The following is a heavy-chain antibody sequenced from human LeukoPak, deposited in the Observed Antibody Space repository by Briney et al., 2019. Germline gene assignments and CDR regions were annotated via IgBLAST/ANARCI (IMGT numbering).Heavy chain of an antibody. CDR2: IYHSGST. CDR1: GYSISSGYY. V-gene: IGHV4-38-2*02. J-gene: IGHJ4*02. CDR3: ARQYYYGSGSYPKRDYFDY. D-gene: IGHD3-10*01. Sequence: SETLSLTCTVSGYSISSGYYWGWIRQPPGKGLEWIGSIYHSGSTYYNPSLKSRVTISVDTSKNQFSLKLSSVTAADTAVYYCARQYYYGSGSYPKRDYFDYWGQGTLVTVSS.